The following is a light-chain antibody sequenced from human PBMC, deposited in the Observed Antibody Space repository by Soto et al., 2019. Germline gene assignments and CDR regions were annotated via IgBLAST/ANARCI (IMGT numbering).Light chain of an antibody. CDR3: QQYDKWPYT. Sequence: EIVLTQSPATLSVSPGERATLSFRTSQSVGSNLAWYQQKPGQAPRLLIYGAFIRAPGFPVTFRGTGSGSEFTLTITSLQSEDGALYYCQQYDKWPYTFGQGTNLEIK. J-gene: IGKJ2*01. CDR2: GAF. CDR1: QSVGSN. V-gene: IGKV3-15*01.